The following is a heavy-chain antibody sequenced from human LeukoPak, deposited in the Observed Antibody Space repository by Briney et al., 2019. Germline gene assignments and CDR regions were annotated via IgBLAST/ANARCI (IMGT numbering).Heavy chain of an antibody. Sequence: GGSLRLSCAASGFTFSSYWMHWVRQAPGKGLLWVSRINSDGSSTSYADSVKGRFTISRDYAKNTLYLQMNSLRAEDTAVYYCARDRSFYGDSYYGMDVWGQGTTVTVSS. CDR1: GFTFSSYW. CDR3: ARDRSFYGDSYYGMDV. J-gene: IGHJ6*02. CDR2: INSDGSST. D-gene: IGHD4-17*01. V-gene: IGHV3-74*01.